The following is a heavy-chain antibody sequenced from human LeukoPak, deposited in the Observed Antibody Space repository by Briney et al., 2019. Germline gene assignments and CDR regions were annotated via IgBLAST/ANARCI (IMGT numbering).Heavy chain of an antibody. J-gene: IGHJ4*02. CDR2: IFHSGST. CDR1: GYSISSGYY. V-gene: IGHV4-38-2*02. D-gene: IGHD3-10*01. CDR3: ARDYGSGSYDAHLFGY. Sequence: SETLSLTCSVSGYSISSGYYWGWIRQAPGKGLEWIGSIFHSGSTYYNLSLKSRVTISVDTSKNQFSLKLSSVTAADTAVYYCARDYGSGSYDAHLFGYWGQGTLVTVSS.